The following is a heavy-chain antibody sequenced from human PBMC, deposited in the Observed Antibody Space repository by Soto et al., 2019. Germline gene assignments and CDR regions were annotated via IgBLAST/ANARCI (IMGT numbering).Heavy chain of an antibody. CDR2: TRNKANSYTT. J-gene: IGHJ6*03. CDR3: ARGWRTFGGVHLYYMDV. D-gene: IGHD3-16*01. V-gene: IGHV3-72*01. CDR1: GVPFSDHY. Sequence: PGGSLRLSCAASGVPFSDHYMDWVRQAPGKGLEWVGRTRNKANSYTTEYAASVKGRFTISRDDSKNSLYLQMNSLKTEDTAVYYCARGWRTFGGVHLYYMDVWGKGTTVTVSS.